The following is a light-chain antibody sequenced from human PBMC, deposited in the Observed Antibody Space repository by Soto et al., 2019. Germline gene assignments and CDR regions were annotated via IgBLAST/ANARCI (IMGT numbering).Light chain of an antibody. CDR3: QQRNVWPPIT. CDR1: QSVRTS. CDR2: DSS. J-gene: IGKJ5*01. V-gene: IGKV3-11*01. Sequence: EIVLTKSPATLSLSKGARATLSCRASQSVRTSLSWYQQKPRQPPRLITYDSSNRANGVPARFGGSGSGTDFTLPIDSLEPEDFAVYYCQQRNVWPPITCGQGTRLENK.